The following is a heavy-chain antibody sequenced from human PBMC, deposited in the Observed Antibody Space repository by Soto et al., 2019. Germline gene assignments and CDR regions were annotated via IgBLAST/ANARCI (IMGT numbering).Heavy chain of an antibody. CDR1: GYTFTSYD. CDR2: MNPNSGNT. Sequence: QVQLVQSGAEVKKPGASVKVSCKASGYTFTSYDINWVRQATGQGLEWMGWMNPNSGNTGYAQKFRGXVXXXRXXSISTAYMELSSLRSEDTAVYYCAREHSSSWRFDYWGQGTLVTVSS. V-gene: IGHV1-8*01. D-gene: IGHD6-13*01. CDR3: AREHSSSWRFDY. J-gene: IGHJ4*02.